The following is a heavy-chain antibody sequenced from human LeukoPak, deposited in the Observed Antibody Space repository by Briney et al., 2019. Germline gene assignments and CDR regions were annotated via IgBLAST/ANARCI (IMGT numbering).Heavy chain of an antibody. D-gene: IGHD6-25*01. CDR1: GYSISSGYY. Sequence: SETLSPTCAVSGYSISSGYYWGWIRQPPGKGLEWIGSIYHSGSTYYNPSLKSRVTISVDTSKNQFSLKLNSVTAADTAFYYCARDSSATQSFDYWGQGTLVTVSS. CDR2: IYHSGST. J-gene: IGHJ4*02. CDR3: ARDSSATQSFDY. V-gene: IGHV4-38-2*02.